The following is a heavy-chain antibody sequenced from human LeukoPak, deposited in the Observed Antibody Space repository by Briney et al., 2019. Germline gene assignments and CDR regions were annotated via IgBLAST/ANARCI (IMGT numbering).Heavy chain of an antibody. Sequence: KSSETLSLTCTVSGGSISSSNWWGWVRQPPGKGLECIGEIHHSGTTNYNASLKSRVTISVDTSKNHFSLKLTSVTAADTAVYYCARAPWAYGNYVHAFDIWGHGTMVTVSS. CDR1: GGSISSSNW. CDR3: ARAPWAYGNYVHAFDI. CDR2: IHHSGTT. J-gene: IGHJ3*02. V-gene: IGHV4-4*02. D-gene: IGHD4-11*01.